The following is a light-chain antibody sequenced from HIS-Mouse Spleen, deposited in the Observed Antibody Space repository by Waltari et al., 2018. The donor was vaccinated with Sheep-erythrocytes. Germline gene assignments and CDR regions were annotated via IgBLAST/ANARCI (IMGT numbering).Light chain of an antibody. CDR3: CSYAGSSTPWV. Sequence: QSALTQPASVSGSPGQSFIIPCTGTSSDVGSYNLVSWYQQHPGKAPKLMIYEGSKRPSGVSDRFSGLQAEDEADYYCCSYAGSSTPWVFGGGTKLTVL. J-gene: IGLJ3*02. CDR2: EGS. CDR1: SSDVGSYNL. V-gene: IGLV2-23*01.